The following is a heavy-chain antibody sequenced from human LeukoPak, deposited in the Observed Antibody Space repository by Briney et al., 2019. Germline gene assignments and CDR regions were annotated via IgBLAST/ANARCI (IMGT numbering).Heavy chain of an antibody. J-gene: IGHJ6*03. Sequence: PSETLSLTCTVSGGSISSGSYYWSWIRQPAGKELEWIGHIYTSGTSNYNPSLRSRVTISLDTSKNQFSLKLISVTAADTAVYYCARAPLIVGHMDVWGKGTTVTISS. CDR3: ARAPLIVGHMDV. CDR2: IYTSGTS. CDR1: GGSISSGSYY. V-gene: IGHV4-61*09. D-gene: IGHD2/OR15-2a*01.